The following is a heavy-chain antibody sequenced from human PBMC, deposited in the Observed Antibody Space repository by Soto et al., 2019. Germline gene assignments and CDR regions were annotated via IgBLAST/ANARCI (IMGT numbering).Heavy chain of an antibody. Sequence: QVQLVQSGAEVKKPGASVKVSCKASGYTFTSYAMHWVRQAPGQRLEWMGWIHAGNGNTKYSQKFQGRVTITRDTSASTAYMELSSLRSEDTAVYYCARAYTYYAMLTGYYTYFQHWGQGTLVTVSS. V-gene: IGHV1-3*01. CDR3: ARAYTYYAMLTGYYTYFQH. CDR2: IHAGNGNT. J-gene: IGHJ1*01. CDR1: GYTFTSYA. D-gene: IGHD3-9*01.